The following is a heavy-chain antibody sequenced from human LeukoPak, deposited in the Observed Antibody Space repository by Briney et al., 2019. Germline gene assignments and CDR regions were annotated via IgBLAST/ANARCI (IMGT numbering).Heavy chain of an antibody. CDR3: AKDIVVVVACCGMDV. CDR2: ISYDGSNK. CDR1: GFTFSSYG. D-gene: IGHD2-15*01. Sequence: PGGSLRLSCAASGFTFSSYGMHWVRQAPGKGLEWVAVISYDGSNKYYADSVKGRFTISRDDSKNTLYLQMNSLRAEDTAVYYCAKDIVVVVACCGMDVWGQGTTVTVSS. V-gene: IGHV3-30*18. J-gene: IGHJ6*02.